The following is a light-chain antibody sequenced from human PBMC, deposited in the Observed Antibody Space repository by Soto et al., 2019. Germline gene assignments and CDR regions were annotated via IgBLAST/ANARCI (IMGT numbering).Light chain of an antibody. J-gene: IGKJ1*01. V-gene: IGKV1-39*01. CDR2: AAS. Sequence: DIQMTQSPSYLSAYVGDRVTITCRASQTVSNYVNWYQQKSGKAPKLLINAASSLQSGVPSRFSSSESGTDFTLTISSLQPEDCATYYCQQSYTTPRTFGQGTKVEIK. CDR1: QTVSNY. CDR3: QQSYTTPRT.